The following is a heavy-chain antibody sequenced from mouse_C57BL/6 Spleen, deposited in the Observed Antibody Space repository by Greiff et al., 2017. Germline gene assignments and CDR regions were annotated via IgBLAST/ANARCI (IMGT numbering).Heavy chain of an antibody. J-gene: IGHJ3*02. V-gene: IGHV1-82*01. CDR1: GYAFSSAW. Sequence: QVQLQQSGPELVKPGASVKISCTASGYAFSSAWMHWVKQRPGKGLEWIGWIDPGDGDTKYNVKFKGKATLTADTSSSAAYIHLSSLTSEDSAVYVSANYDSLGGWGKGTLVTASA. D-gene: IGHD2-4*01. CDR2: IDPGDGDT. CDR3: ANYDSLGG.